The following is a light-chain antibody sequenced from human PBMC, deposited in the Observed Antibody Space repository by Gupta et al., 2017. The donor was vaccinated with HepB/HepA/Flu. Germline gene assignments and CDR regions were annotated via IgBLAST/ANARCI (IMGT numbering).Light chain of an antibody. CDR3: QQRSNWPPYT. CDR2: DAS. Sequence: DIVLTQSPATLSLSPGERATLSCRASQSVTTYLAWYQQKPGQAPRLLIYDASNRATGIPARFSGSGSGTDFTLTISSREQEDFAVYYCQQRSNWPPYTFGQGTKLEIK. J-gene: IGKJ2*01. CDR1: QSVTTY. V-gene: IGKV3-11*01.